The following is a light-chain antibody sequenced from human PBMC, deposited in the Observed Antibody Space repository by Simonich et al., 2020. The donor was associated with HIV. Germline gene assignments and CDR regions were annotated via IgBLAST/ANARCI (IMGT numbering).Light chain of an antibody. CDR2: WAS. CDR3: QQYYSTPPT. V-gene: IGKV4-1*01. J-gene: IGKJ1*01. CDR1: QSVLYSSNNKNY. Sequence: DIVMTQSPDSLAVSLGERATINCKSSQSVLYSSNNKNYLAWYQQKQGQPPKLLIYWASTRAAGVPDRYSGSGSGTDFTLTISSLQAEDVAIYYCQQYYSTPPTFGQGTKVEIK.